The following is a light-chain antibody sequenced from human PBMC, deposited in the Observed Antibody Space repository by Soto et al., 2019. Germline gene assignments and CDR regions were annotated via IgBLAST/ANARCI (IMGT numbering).Light chain of an antibody. CDR2: GAS. V-gene: IGKV3-20*01. Sequence: EIVFTQSPGTVCLSPGERATLSCRASQSVSSSYLAWYQQKPGQAPRLLIYGASSRATGIPDRFSGSGSGTDFTLTISRLEPEDFAVYYCQQYGSSPLTFGGGTKVDIK. CDR3: QQYGSSPLT. CDR1: QSVSSSY. J-gene: IGKJ4*01.